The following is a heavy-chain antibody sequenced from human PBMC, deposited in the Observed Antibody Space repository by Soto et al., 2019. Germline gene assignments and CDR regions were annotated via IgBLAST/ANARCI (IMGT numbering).Heavy chain of an antibody. CDR1: GYAFTTYG. CDR3: ARGRDGDY. D-gene: IGHD6-6*01. CDR2: ISDHSGNT. J-gene: IGHJ4*02. Sequence: QVHLVQSGAEVKKPGASVKVSCKGSGYAFTTYGITWVRQAPGQGLEWMGWISDHSGNTNYAQKLQARVTVTRDTSTSTAYMELRSLRSDDTAVYYCARGRDGDYWGQGALVTVSS. V-gene: IGHV1-18*01.